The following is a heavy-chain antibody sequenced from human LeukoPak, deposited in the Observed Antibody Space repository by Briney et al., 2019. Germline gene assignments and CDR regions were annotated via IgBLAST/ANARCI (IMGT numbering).Heavy chain of an antibody. CDR1: GFTFSSYS. D-gene: IGHD3-9*01. CDR2: ISSSGSYI. V-gene: IGHV3-21*01. CDR3: ARKTESGYYDILTGYPDY. Sequence: PGGSLRLSCAASGFTFSSYSMNWVRQAPGKGLEWVSSISSSGSYIYYADSVKGRFTISRDNAKNSLYLQMNSLRAEDTAVYYCARKTESGYYDILTGYPDYWGQGTLVTVSS. J-gene: IGHJ4*02.